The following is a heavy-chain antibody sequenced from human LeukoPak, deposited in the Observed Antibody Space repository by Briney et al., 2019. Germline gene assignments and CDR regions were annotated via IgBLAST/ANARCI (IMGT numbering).Heavy chain of an antibody. CDR3: AKVTLRYIAADYFDY. D-gene: IGHD6-13*01. CDR1: GFTFSDYY. J-gene: IGHJ4*02. Sequence: PGGSLRLSCAASGFTFSDYYMSWIRQAPGKGLEWVSYISSSGSTIYYADSVKGRFTISRDKSNNTLYLQMNSLRAEDAAVYFCAKVTLRYIAADYFDYWGPGTLVTVSS. V-gene: IGHV3-11*01. CDR2: ISSSGSTI.